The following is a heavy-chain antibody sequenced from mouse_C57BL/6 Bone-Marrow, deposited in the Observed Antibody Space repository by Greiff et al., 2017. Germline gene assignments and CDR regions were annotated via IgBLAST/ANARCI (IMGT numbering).Heavy chain of an antibody. CDR1: GFNIKDDY. CDR3: TTTVVAPYYFDY. J-gene: IGHJ2*01. Sequence: VHVKRSGAELVRPGASVKLSCTASGFNIKDDYMHWVKQRPEQGLEWIGWIDPENGDTEYASKFQGKATITADTSSNTAYLQLSSLTSEDTAVYYCTTTVVAPYYFDYWGQGTTLTVSS. D-gene: IGHD1-1*01. CDR2: IDPENGDT. V-gene: IGHV14-4*01.